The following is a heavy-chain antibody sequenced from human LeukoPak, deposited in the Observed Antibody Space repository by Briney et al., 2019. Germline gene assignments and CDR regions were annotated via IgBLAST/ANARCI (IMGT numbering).Heavy chain of an antibody. CDR3: AKGRSLPPYYFDY. J-gene: IGHJ4*02. CDR2: LSTSGGTT. Sequence: GGSLRLSCAASGFTFTTYAMSWVRQAPGKGLEWVSTLSTSGGTTYYADSVKGRLIISRDNSKNTLYLQLNSLRAEDTALYYCAKGRSLPPYYFDYWGQGTLVTVSS. CDR1: GFTFTTYA. V-gene: IGHV3-23*01.